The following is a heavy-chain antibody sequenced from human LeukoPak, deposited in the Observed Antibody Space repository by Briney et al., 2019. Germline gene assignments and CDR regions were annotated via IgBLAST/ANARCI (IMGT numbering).Heavy chain of an antibody. J-gene: IGHJ4*02. CDR2: IYRDDSDT. D-gene: IGHD6-19*01. CDR1: GHSFSSYW. CDR3: AIFHSSFSGLFYFDY. V-gene: IGHV5-51*01. Sequence: GESLKISCQVSGHSFSSYWIAWVRQMPGKGLDWMGIIYRDDSDTKYSPSLQGQVTMSVDKSISTAYLQWSSLKASDTAMYYCAIFHSSFSGLFYFDYWGQGALVTVSS.